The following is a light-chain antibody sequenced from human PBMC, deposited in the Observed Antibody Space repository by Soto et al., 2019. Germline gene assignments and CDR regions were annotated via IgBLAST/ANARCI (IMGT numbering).Light chain of an antibody. V-gene: IGKV1-5*01. J-gene: IGKJ1*01. CDR2: DAS. CDR3: QQYDSYSWT. CDR1: QSISSW. Sequence: DIQMAQSPSTLSASVGERVTITCRASQSISSWLAWYQQKPGKAPKLLIYDASSLESGVPSRFSGSGSGTEFTLTISSLQTDDFATYYCQQYDSYSWTLGQGTKVDIK.